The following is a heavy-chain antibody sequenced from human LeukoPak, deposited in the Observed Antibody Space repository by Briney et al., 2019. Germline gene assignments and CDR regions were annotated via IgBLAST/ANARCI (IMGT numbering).Heavy chain of an antibody. CDR3: ARGRQDVTMIVVVMTAVSYYLDV. Sequence: SETLSLTCAVYGGSFSGYYWTWIRQTPEKGLEWIGEMNPSGSTSYNPSLKSRVTISVDTSKNQFSLKLSSVTTADTAVYYCARGRQDVTMIVVVMTAVSYYLDVWGKGTTVTVS. V-gene: IGHV4-34*01. J-gene: IGHJ6*03. CDR2: MNPSGST. CDR1: GGSFSGYY. D-gene: IGHD3-22*01.